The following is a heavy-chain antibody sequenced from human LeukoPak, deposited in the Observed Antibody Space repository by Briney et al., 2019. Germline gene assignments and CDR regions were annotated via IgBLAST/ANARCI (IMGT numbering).Heavy chain of an antibody. J-gene: IGHJ6*02. Sequence: PSETLSLTCTVSGGSISGSSYYWGWIRQPPGKGLEWIGRIYTSGSTNYNPSLKSRVTMSVDTSKNQFSLKLSSVTAADTAVYYCARASGLTYSGSRPGYYYGMDVWGQGTTVTVSS. CDR3: ARASGLTYSGSRPGYYYGMDV. V-gene: IGHV4-39*07. D-gene: IGHD1-26*01. CDR2: IYTSGST. CDR1: GGSISGSSYY.